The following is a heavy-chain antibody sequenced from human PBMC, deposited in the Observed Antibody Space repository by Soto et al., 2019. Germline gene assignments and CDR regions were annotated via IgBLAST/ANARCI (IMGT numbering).Heavy chain of an antibody. Sequence: SETLSLTCAVYGGSFSGYYWSWIRQPPGKGLEWIGEINHSGSTNYNPSLKSRVTISVDTSKNQFSLKLSSVTAADTAVYYCARMWGRYFDRLPRSSYYFDYWGQGTLVTVSS. CDR3: ARMWGRYFDRLPRSSYYFDY. V-gene: IGHV4-34*01. D-gene: IGHD3-9*01. CDR1: GGSFSGYY. J-gene: IGHJ4*02. CDR2: INHSGST.